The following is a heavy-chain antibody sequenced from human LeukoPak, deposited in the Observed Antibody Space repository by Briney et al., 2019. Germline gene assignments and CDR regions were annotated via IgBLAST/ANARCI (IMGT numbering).Heavy chain of an antibody. CDR2: INPSGGST. D-gene: IGHD6-19*01. V-gene: IGHV1-46*01. CDR3: ASSPPYSSGWYYFDY. J-gene: IGHJ4*02. CDR1: GYTFTGYY. Sequence: GASVKVSCKASGYTFTGYYMHWVRQAPGQGLEWMGIINPSGGSTSYAQKFQGRVTMTRDMSTSTVYMELSSLRSEDTAVYYCASSPPYSSGWYYFDYWGQGTLVTVSS.